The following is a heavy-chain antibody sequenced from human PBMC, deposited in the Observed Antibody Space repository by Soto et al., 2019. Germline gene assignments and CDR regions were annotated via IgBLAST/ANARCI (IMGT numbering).Heavy chain of an antibody. V-gene: IGHV3-23*01. CDR2: ISGSGGST. CDR1: GFTFSSYA. D-gene: IGHD2-2*01. Sequence: EVQLLESGGGLVQPGGSLRLSCAASGFTFSSYAMSWVRQAPGKGLEWVSAISGSGGSTYYADSVKGRFTISRDNSKNTLYLQMNSLRAEDTDVYYCAKGGADIVVVAAARMDVWGKGTTVTVSS. CDR3: AKGGADIVVVAAARMDV. J-gene: IGHJ6*03.